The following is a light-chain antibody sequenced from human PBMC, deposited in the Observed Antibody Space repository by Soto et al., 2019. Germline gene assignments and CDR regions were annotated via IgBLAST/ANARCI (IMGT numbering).Light chain of an antibody. CDR1: QSLAFSNGDTY. J-gene: IGKJ2*01. Sequence: DVVLSQTLLSSPVTLGQPASISCRSSQSLAFSNGDTYLSWLHQRPGQPPRLLIYMVSNRFSGVPDRFSGSGAGTDFTLKISRVEAEVVGVYYCIQFTHVPYTFGQGTKLEIK. CDR2: MVS. V-gene: IGKV2-24*01. CDR3: IQFTHVPYT.